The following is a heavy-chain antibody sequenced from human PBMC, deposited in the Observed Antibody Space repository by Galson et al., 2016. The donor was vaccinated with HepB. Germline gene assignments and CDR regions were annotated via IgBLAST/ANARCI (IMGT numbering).Heavy chain of an antibody. V-gene: IGHV3-11*01. CDR2: ISTTAYTI. D-gene: IGHD2-15*01. CDR1: EFTFSDYY. CDR3: ARDRWSRYCSGGSCYSGGAFDI. J-gene: IGHJ3*02. Sequence: SLRLSCAASEFTFSDYYMGWIRQAPGKGLEYVASISTTAYTIYYAESVRGRFTISRDNAENSLYLQMNSLRAEDTAVYYCARDRWSRYCSGGSCYSGGAFDIWGQGTTVTVSS.